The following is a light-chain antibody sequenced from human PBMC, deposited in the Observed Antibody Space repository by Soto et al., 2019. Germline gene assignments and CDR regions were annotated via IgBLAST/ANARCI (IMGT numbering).Light chain of an antibody. CDR3: QQYNNWPPTFT. CDR2: AAS. J-gene: IGKJ2*01. Sequence: EIMMTQSPATLSVSPGETVTLSCRASQSVSSNLAWYQQKPGQAPRLLIYAASTRATGIPARFSGSGSGTEFTLAISSLQSEDFAIYYCQQYNNWPPTFTFGQGTKLEIK. CDR1: QSVSSN. V-gene: IGKV3-15*01.